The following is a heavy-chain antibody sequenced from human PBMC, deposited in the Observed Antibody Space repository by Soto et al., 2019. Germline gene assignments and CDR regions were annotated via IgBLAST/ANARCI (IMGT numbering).Heavy chain of an antibody. CDR1: GFTFSGSA. D-gene: IGHD4-17*01. J-gene: IGHJ4*02. CDR3: TRGYGDYVRDY. CDR2: IRSKSNSYAT. Sequence: EVQLVESGGGLVQPGGSLKLSCAVSGFTFSGSAMHWVRQASGKGLEWVGRIRSKSNSYATAYAASVKGRFTISRXXXXXXXXXXXNSLKTEDTAVYYCTRGYGDYVRDYWGQGTLVTVSS. V-gene: IGHV3-73*01.